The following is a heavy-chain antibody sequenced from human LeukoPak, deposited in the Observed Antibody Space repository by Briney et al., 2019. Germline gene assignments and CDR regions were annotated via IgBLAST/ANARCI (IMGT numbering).Heavy chain of an antibody. V-gene: IGHV4-39*01. CDR1: GGSISSSSYC. Sequence: PSETLSLTCTVSGGSISSSSYCWGWIRQPPGKGLEWIGSMYYSGSTYYNPSLKSRVTISVDTSKNQFSLKLSSVTVADTAVYYCARHVGQQLFYYYYGLDVWGQGATVTVSS. D-gene: IGHD6-13*01. CDR2: MYYSGST. CDR3: ARHVGQQLFYYYYGLDV. J-gene: IGHJ6*02.